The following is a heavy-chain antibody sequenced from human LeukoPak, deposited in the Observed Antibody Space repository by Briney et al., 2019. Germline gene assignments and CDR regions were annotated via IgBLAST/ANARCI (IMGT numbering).Heavy chain of an antibody. D-gene: IGHD4-23*01. Sequence: RASVKVSCKVSGYTLTELSMHWVRQAPGKGLEWMGGFDPEDGETIYAQKFQGRVTMTEDTSTDTAYMELSSLRSEDTAVYYCATDRIRVGGNPPGAFDIWGQGTMVTVSS. J-gene: IGHJ3*02. V-gene: IGHV1-24*01. CDR3: ATDRIRVGGNPPGAFDI. CDR2: FDPEDGET. CDR1: GYTLTELS.